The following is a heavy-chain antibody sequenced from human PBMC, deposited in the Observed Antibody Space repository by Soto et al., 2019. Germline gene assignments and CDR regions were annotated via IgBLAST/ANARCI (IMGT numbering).Heavy chain of an antibody. D-gene: IGHD3-22*01. Sequence: PGGSLRLSCAASGFTFSSYAMSWVRQAPGKGLEWVSAISGSGGSTYYADSVKGRFTISRDNSKNSLYLQMNSLRAEDTAVYYCAKSRDYYDSSGHDAFDIWGQGTMVTVSS. V-gene: IGHV3-23*01. CDR1: GFTFSSYA. J-gene: IGHJ3*02. CDR3: AKSRDYYDSSGHDAFDI. CDR2: ISGSGGST.